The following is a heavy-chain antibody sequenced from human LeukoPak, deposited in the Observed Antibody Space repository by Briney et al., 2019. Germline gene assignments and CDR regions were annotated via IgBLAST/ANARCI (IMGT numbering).Heavy chain of an antibody. CDR2: ISYDGSNN. V-gene: IGHV3-30*01. D-gene: IGHD6-19*01. J-gene: IGHJ4*02. CDR1: GFTFNTYA. CDR3: ARASCIAVAGTFFEH. Sequence: GRPLRLSCAASGFTFNTYAMHWVRQAPGKGLEWVAVISYDGSNNYYADSVKGRFTISRDNSKNTLYLQMNSLRAEDTAVYHCARASCIAVAGTFFEHWGQGTLVTVSS.